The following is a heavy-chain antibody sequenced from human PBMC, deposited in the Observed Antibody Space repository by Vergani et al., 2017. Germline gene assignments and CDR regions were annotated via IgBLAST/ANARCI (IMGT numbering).Heavy chain of an antibody. J-gene: IGHJ6*03. CDR2: IYLNDDQ. CDR3: VYIKTKCVPTGCFYPFYYYYFMHV. CDR1: GFSLNNRGVS. Sequence: QITLKESGPTLVKPTQTLTLTCTFSGFSLNNRGVSVAWIRQPPGKALDWLALIYLNDDQHFSPSLNNRVTITKATSKNQVVLTMTNMDYVDTGTDYCVYIKTKCVPTGCFYPFYYYYFMHVWGKGTTVTVSS. V-gene: IGHV2-5*04. D-gene: IGHD2-8*01.